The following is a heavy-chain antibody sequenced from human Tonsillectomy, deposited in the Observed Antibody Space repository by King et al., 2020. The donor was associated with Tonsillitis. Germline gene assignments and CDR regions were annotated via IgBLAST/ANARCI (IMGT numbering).Heavy chain of an antibody. Sequence: VQLVESGAEVKKPGASVKVSCKASGYTFTGYYMHWVRQAPGQGLEWMGWINPNSGGTNYAQKFQGRVTMTRDTSISTAYMELSRLRFDDTAVYYCARGGNRGIAVAGTGTEDYWGQGTLVTVSS. CDR2: INPNSGGT. D-gene: IGHD6-19*01. J-gene: IGHJ4*02. CDR3: ARGGNRGIAVAGTGTEDY. V-gene: IGHV1-2*02. CDR1: GYTFTGYY.